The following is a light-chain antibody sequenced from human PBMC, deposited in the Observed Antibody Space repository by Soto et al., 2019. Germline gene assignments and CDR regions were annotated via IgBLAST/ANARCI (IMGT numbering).Light chain of an antibody. J-gene: IGLJ1*01. CDR3: CSYAGSGTDNYV. V-gene: IGLV2-23*01. CDR2: EGI. CDR1: SSDIGTYNL. Sequence: QSVLTQPASVSGSPGQSITISCTGTSSDIGTYNLVSWYQHYPGKAPKLMIYEGIKRPSGVSNRFSGSKSGNTAFLTISGLQAEDEADYYWCSYAGSGTDNYVFGSGTKLTVL.